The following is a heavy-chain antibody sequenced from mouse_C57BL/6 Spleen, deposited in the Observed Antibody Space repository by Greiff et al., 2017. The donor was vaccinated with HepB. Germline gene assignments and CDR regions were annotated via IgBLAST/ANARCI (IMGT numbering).Heavy chain of an antibody. V-gene: IGHV5-17*01. J-gene: IGHJ2*01. Sequence: DVMLVESGGGLVKPGGSLKLSCAASGFTFSDYGMHWVRQAPEKGLEWVAYISSGSSTIYYADTVKGRFTISRDNAKNTLFLQMTSLRSEDTAMYYCARGWLLRSFDYWGQGTTLTVSS. CDR3: ARGWLLRSFDY. CDR1: GFTFSDYG. D-gene: IGHD2-3*01. CDR2: ISSGSSTI.